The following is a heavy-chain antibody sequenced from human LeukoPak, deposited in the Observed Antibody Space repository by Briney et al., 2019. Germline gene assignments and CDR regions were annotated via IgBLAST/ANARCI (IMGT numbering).Heavy chain of an antibody. J-gene: IGHJ4*02. CDR2: IKQDGSEK. Sequence: GGSLRLSCAASGFAFSASYMNWVRQAPGKGLEWVANIKQDGSEKSYVDSVKGRFTISRDNANNSLYLQMNSLRVEDTAVYYCARDNRNYFDYWGQGTLVTVSS. V-gene: IGHV3-7*01. D-gene: IGHD2/OR15-2a*01. CDR1: GFAFSASY. CDR3: ARDNRNYFDY.